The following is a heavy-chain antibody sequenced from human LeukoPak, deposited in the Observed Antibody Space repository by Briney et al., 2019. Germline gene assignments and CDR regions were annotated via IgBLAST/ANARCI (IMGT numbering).Heavy chain of an antibody. J-gene: IGHJ5*02. CDR1: GGTFSSYA. CDR3: ARASVHYDFAFAWFDP. Sequence: ASVKVSCKASGGTFSSYAISWVRQAPGQGLEWMGGIIPIFGTANYAQKFQGRVTITTDESTSTAYMELSSLRSEDTAVYYCARASVHYDFAFAWFDPWGQGTLVTVSS. V-gene: IGHV1-69*05. CDR2: IIPIFGTA. D-gene: IGHD3-3*01.